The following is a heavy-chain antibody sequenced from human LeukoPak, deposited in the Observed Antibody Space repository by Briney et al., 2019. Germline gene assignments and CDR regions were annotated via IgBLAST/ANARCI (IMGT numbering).Heavy chain of an antibody. V-gene: IGHV4-4*02. CDR2: IYHSGST. J-gene: IGHJ6*03. CDR1: GGSISSSNW. Sequence: SETLSLTRTVSGGSISSSNWWSWVRRPPGKGLDWIGEIYHSGSTYYNPSLKSRVTISVDTSKNQFSLKLSSVTAADTAVYYCARLIRDCGDYTSYYYYMDVWGKGTTVTISS. CDR3: ARLIRDCGDYTSYYYYMDV. D-gene: IGHD4-17*01.